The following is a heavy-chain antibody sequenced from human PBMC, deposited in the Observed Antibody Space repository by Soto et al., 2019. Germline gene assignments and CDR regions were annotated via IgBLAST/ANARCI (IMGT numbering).Heavy chain of an antibody. Sequence: QITLKESGPTVVKPTQTLTLTCTFSGFSLSTSGVGVGWIRQPPGKALEWLALIFWDDDKRFSPSLKSRLTITKDTSKNQVVITMTNVDPVDTAPYYCAHGNRYFQHWGQGTLVTVSS. CDR1: GFSLSTSGVG. J-gene: IGHJ1*01. CDR3: AHGNRYFQH. V-gene: IGHV2-5*02. CDR2: IFWDDDK.